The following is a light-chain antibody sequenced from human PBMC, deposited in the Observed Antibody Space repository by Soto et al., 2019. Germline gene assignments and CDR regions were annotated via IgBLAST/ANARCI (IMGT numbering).Light chain of an antibody. J-gene: IGKJ3*01. Sequence: EIVLTQSPATLSLSPGERATLSCRASQSVGSYLAWYQQKPGQAPRLLIYDASNRATGIPARFSGSGSGTDFTLTISSPEPEDFAVYYCQHRSNWPPDFGPGTKVDFK. CDR3: QHRSNWPPD. CDR2: DAS. V-gene: IGKV3-11*01. CDR1: QSVGSY.